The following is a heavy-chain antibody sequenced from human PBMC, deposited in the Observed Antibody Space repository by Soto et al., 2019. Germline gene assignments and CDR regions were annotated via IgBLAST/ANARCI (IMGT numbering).Heavy chain of an antibody. CDR2: MNPNSGNT. CDR3: ARVAPYCSSTSCYLY. V-gene: IGHV1-8*01. CDR1: GYTFTSYD. D-gene: IGHD2-2*01. Sequence: ASLKVSCKASGYTFTSYDINWVRQATGQGLEWMGWMNPNSGNTGYAQKFQGRVTMTRNTSISTAYMELSSLRSEDTAVYYCARVAPYCSSTSCYLYWGQGTLVTVSS. J-gene: IGHJ4*02.